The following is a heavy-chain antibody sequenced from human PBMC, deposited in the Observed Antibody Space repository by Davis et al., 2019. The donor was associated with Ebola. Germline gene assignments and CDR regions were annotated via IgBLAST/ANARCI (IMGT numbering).Heavy chain of an antibody. J-gene: IGHJ4*02. CDR2: SRSKASGYNS. Sequence: GESLNISCACFGFVFSDYYIHRVRHAPGKGLEWLGRSRSKASGYNSEYAASMRDRLSISRDESKTSVYLQMDSLTVEDTAVYYCARADGYNHPADYWGQGTVVTVSS. D-gene: IGHD5-24*01. CDR1: GFVFSDYY. V-gene: IGHV3-72*01. CDR3: ARADGYNHPADY.